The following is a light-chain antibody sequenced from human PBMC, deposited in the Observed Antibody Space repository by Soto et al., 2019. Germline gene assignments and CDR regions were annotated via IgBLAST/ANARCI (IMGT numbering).Light chain of an antibody. V-gene: IGKV3-15*01. Sequence: EIVMTQSPATLSVSPGERATLSCRASQSVSSNLAWYQQKPGQAPRLLIYGASTRATGIPARFSGRGSGTEFTLTITSLQSEDFVVYYCQQYKNWPPEYTFGQGTKLEI. CDR3: QQYKNWPPEYT. CDR2: GAS. J-gene: IGKJ2*01. CDR1: QSVSSN.